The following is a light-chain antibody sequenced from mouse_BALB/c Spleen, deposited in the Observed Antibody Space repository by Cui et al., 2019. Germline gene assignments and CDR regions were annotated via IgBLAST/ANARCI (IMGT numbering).Light chain of an antibody. V-gene: IGKV12-41*01. J-gene: IGKJ5*01. CDR2: NAK. CDR3: QHFWSTPLT. Sequence: DIQMTQSPASLSASVGETVTITCRASGNIHNYLEWYQQKQGKSPQLLVYNAKTLADGVPSRFSGSGSGTQYSLKINSLQPEDFGSYYCQHFWSTPLTFGAGTKLELK. CDR1: GNIHNY.